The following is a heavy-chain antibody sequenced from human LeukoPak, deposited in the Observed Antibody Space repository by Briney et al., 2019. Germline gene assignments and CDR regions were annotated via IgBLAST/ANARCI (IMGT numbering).Heavy chain of an antibody. CDR3: ARGTSSSWLYYFDY. Sequence: SETPSLTCTVSGGSISSSSYYWGWIRQPPGKGLEWIGSIYYSGSTYYNPSLKSRVTTSVDTSKNQFSLKLSSVTAADTAVYYCARGTSSSWLYYFDYWGQGTLVTVSS. V-gene: IGHV4-39*07. CDR2: IYYSGST. CDR1: GGSISSSSYY. J-gene: IGHJ4*02. D-gene: IGHD6-13*01.